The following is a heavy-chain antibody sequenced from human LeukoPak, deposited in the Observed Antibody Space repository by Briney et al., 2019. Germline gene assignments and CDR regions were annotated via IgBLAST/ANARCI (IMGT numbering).Heavy chain of an antibody. D-gene: IGHD3-22*01. V-gene: IGHV4-34*01. CDR1: GGSFSGYY. Sequence: PSETLSLTCAVYGGSFSGYYWSWIRQPPGKGLEWIGEINHSGSTNYNPSLRSRVTISVDTSKNQFSPKLSSVTAADTAVYYYARGLGLDDSSGYYFDYWGQGTLVTVSS. J-gene: IGHJ4*02. CDR3: ARGLGLDDSSGYYFDY. CDR2: INHSGST.